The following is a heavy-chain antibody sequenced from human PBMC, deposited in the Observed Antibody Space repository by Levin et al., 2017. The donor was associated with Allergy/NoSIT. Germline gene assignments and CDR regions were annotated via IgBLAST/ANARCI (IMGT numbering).Heavy chain of an antibody. CDR3: ARHPGYYYYMDV. Sequence: SETLSLTCTVSGGSISSYYWSWIRQPPGKGLEWIGNIYYSGSTNYNPSLKSRVTISVDTSKNQFSLNLSSVTAADTAVYYCARHPGYYYYMDVWGKGTTVTVSS. CDR2: IYYSGST. V-gene: IGHV4-59*08. CDR1: GGSISSYY. J-gene: IGHJ6*03.